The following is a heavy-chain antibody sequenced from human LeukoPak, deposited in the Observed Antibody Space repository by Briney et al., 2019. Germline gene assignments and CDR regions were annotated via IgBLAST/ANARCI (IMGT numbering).Heavy chain of an antibody. CDR2: IIGSGGST. CDR3: ATSSSGLTYYFDY. Sequence: GGSLRLSCAPSGFTFSSYAISCVRQAPRKGLGWVSAIIGSGGSTYYVDSVKGRFTISRDNSKNTLYLQMNSLRAEDTAVYYCATSSSGLTYYFDYWGQGTLVTVSS. D-gene: IGHD6-19*01. J-gene: IGHJ4*02. V-gene: IGHV3-23*01. CDR1: GFTFSSYA.